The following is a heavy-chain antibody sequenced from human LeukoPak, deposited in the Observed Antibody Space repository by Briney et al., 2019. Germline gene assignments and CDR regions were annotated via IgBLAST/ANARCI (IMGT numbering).Heavy chain of an antibody. Sequence: GGSLRLSCAASGFTFSSYAMSWVRQAPGKGLEWVSAISGSGGSTYYADSVKGRFTISRDNSKNTLYLQMNSLRAEDTVVYYCAKGLHSSGWYYFDYWGQGTLVTVSS. CDR1: GFTFSSYA. CDR2: ISGSGGST. CDR3: AKGLHSSGWYYFDY. D-gene: IGHD6-19*01. V-gene: IGHV3-23*01. J-gene: IGHJ4*02.